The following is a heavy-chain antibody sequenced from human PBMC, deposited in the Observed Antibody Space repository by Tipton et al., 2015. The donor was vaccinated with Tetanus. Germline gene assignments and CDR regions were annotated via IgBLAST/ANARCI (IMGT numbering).Heavy chain of an antibody. CDR3: AKDVDRGVTTIYGQGFDL. Sequence: GSLRLSCAASGFTFDDYGMNWVRQAPGKGLQWVSSINWNGGSTGYADSVKGRFTISRDNAKNSLFLQMNSLRVEDTALYYCAKDVDRGVTTIYGQGFDLWGQGTMVTVSS. V-gene: IGHV3-20*04. D-gene: IGHD3-10*01. CDR1: GFTFDDYG. J-gene: IGHJ3*01. CDR2: INWNGGST.